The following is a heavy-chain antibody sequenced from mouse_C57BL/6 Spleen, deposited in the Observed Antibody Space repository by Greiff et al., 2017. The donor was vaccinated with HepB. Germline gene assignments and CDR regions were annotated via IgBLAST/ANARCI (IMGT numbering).Heavy chain of an antibody. V-gene: IGHV1-64*01. CDR1: GYTFTSYW. J-gene: IGHJ3*01. D-gene: IGHD2-4*01. CDR3: ARENYDNTSWFAY. Sequence: QVQLQQPGAELVKPGASVKLSCKASGYTFTSYWMHWVKQRPGQGLEWIGMIHPNSGSTNYNEKFKSKATLTVDKSSSTAYMQLSSLTSEDSAVYYCARENYDNTSWFAYWGQGTLVTVSA. CDR2: IHPNSGST.